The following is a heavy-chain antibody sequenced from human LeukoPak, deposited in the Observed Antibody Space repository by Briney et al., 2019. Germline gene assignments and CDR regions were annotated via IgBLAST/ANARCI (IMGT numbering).Heavy chain of an antibody. J-gene: IGHJ3*02. CDR3: ARDRGGDYGANPNDAFDI. Sequence: SVKVSCKASGGTFISYAISWVRQAPGQGLEWMGRIIPILGIANYAQKFQGRVTITADKSTSTAYMELSSLRSEDTAVYYCARDRGGDYGANPNDAFDIWGQGTMVTVSS. V-gene: IGHV1-69*04. D-gene: IGHD4-17*01. CDR1: GGTFISYA. CDR2: IIPILGIA.